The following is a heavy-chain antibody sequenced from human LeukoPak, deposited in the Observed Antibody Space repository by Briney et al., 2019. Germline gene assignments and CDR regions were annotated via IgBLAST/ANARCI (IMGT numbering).Heavy chain of an antibody. V-gene: IGHV4-59*01. Sequence: PSETLPLTCTVSGGSISSYYWSWIRQPPGKGLEWIGYIYYSGSTNYNPSLKSRVTISVDTSKNQFSLKLSSVTAADTAVYYCARWRYYDSSGHFDYWGQGTLVTVSS. D-gene: IGHD3-22*01. CDR2: IYYSGST. CDR3: ARWRYYDSSGHFDY. J-gene: IGHJ4*02. CDR1: GGSISSYY.